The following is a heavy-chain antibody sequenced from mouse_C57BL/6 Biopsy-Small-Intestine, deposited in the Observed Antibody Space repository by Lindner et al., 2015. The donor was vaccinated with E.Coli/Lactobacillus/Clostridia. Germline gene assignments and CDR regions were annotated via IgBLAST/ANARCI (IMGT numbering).Heavy chain of an antibody. Sequence: SVKVSCKASGFTFSTYTIQWVRQAPGQRLEWMGWINAGNGNTYNSQKFRGRVTITRDTSASTAYMELSSLRSEDTAVYYCARDGISSGTYFGPLGYWGQGTLVTVSS. CDR1: GFTFSTYT. V-gene: IGHV1-84*02. D-gene: IGHD2-10*01. CDR2: INAGNGNT. CDR3: ARDGISSGTYFGPLGY. J-gene: IGHJ4*01.